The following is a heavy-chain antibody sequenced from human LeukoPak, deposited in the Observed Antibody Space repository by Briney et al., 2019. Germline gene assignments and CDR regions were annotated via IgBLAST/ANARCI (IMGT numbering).Heavy chain of an antibody. D-gene: IGHD4-17*01. CDR1: GFTFSSYE. CDR3: ARAPGDYYYYYGMDV. Sequence: PGGSLRLSCAASGFTFSSYEMNWVRQVPGKGLEWVSYISSSGSTIYYADSVKGRFTISRDNAKNSLYLQMNSLRAEDTAVYYCARAPGDYYYYYGMDVWGQGTTVTVSS. V-gene: IGHV3-48*03. CDR2: ISSSGSTI. J-gene: IGHJ6*02.